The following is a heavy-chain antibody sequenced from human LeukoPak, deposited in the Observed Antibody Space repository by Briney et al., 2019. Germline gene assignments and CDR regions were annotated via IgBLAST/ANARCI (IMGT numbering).Heavy chain of an antibody. CDR2: INPNSGGT. V-gene: IGHV1-2*02. J-gene: IGHJ6*04. CDR3: ARGLLVRTSSGPVDV. CDR1: GYTFTGYY. D-gene: IGHD6-19*01. Sequence: ASVKVSCKASGYTFTGYYMHWVRQAPGQGLEWMGWINPNSGGTNYAQKFQGRVTMTRDTSISTAYMELSRLRSDDTAVYYCARGLLVRTSSGPVDVWGKGTTVTVSS.